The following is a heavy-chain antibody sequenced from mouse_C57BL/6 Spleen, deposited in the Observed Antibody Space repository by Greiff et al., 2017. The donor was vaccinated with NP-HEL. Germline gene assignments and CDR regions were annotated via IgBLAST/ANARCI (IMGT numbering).Heavy chain of an antibody. Sequence: QVQLKQPGAELVRPGSSVKLSCKASGYTFTSYWMDWVKPRPGQGLEWIGNIYPSDSETHYNPKFKDKATLTVDKSSSTAYMQLSSLTSEDSAVYYCARGYYSSSRDYWGKGTTLTVSS. V-gene: IGHV1-61*01. CDR3: ARGYYSSSRDY. CDR1: GYTFTSYW. CDR2: IYPSDSET. J-gene: IGHJ2*01. D-gene: IGHD1-1*01.